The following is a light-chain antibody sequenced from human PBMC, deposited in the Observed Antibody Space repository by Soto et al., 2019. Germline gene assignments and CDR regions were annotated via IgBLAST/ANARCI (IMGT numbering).Light chain of an antibody. CDR2: DAS. CDR1: QDISNY. Sequence: DIQVTHAHSKLFASVVDIGAFTCRASQDISNYLNWYQQKPGKAPKLLIYDASNLETGVPSMFSGSGSGIEFTLTISSLQPDDFATYYCQPYTSYSEAFGQGTKVDIK. CDR3: QPYTSYSEA. J-gene: IGKJ1*01. V-gene: IGKV1-33*01.